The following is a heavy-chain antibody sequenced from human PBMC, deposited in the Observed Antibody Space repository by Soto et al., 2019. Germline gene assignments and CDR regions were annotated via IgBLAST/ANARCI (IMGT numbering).Heavy chain of an antibody. Sequence: QVQLVQSGAEVRKPGSSVRVSCKASGGSFRSYSINWVRQAPGQGLEWMGEIIPIFGTPNYAQKFQDKITISADECTSTVYMEVSSLRSEDTAVYDCAREGVLLGAHDYWGQGTLVTVSS. CDR1: GGSFRSYS. D-gene: IGHD3-3*01. CDR2: IIPIFGTP. V-gene: IGHV1-69*01. CDR3: AREGVLLGAHDY. J-gene: IGHJ4*02.